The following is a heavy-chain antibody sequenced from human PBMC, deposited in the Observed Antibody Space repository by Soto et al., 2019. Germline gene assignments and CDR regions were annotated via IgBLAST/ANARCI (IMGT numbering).Heavy chain of an antibody. J-gene: IGHJ4*02. D-gene: IGHD1-26*01. CDR2: ISGSGGST. CDR3: ARRGSGSYYDY. Sequence: EVQLLESGGGLVQPGGSLRLSCAASGFTFSSYAMRWVRQAPGKGLEWVSAISGSGGSTYYADSVKGRFTISRDNSKNTLSLQMNSLRAEDTAVDYCARRGSGSYYDYWGQGTLVTVSS. V-gene: IGHV3-23*01. CDR1: GFTFSSYA.